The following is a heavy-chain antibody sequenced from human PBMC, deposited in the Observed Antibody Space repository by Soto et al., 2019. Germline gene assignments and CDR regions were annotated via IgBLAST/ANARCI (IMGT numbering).Heavy chain of an antibody. J-gene: IGHJ4*02. CDR3: ASSSIAAAGPFDY. V-gene: IGHV1-18*01. CDR1: GSTITAYG. CDR2: ISSHNGNT. D-gene: IGHD6-13*01. Sequence: QVQLVQSGDEVKQPGASVKVSCKASGSTITAYGISWVRQAPGQGLEWMAWISSHNGNTYYAQNLQGRVTMTTDTSTRAAYMELRSLRSDATAVYYCASSSIAAAGPFDYWGQGALVTVSS.